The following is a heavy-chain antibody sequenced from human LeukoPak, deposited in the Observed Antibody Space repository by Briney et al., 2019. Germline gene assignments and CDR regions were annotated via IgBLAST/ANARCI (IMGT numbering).Heavy chain of an antibody. J-gene: IGHJ6*04. CDR1: GFTFSSYA. D-gene: IGHD1-1*01. V-gene: IGHV3-23*01. CDR3: AKEGGTTGYYGMDV. Sequence: PGGSLRLSCAASGFTFSSYAMSWVRQAPGKGLEWVSAMSGNGGSTHYADSVKGRFTISRDKSKNTLYLQMNSLRAEDTAIYYCAKEGGTTGYYGMDVWGKGTTVTVSS. CDR2: MSGNGGST.